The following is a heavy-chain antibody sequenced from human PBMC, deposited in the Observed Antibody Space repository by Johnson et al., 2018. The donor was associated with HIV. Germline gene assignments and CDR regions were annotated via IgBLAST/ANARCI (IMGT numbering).Heavy chain of an antibody. Sequence: QVQLVESGGGVVQPGRSLRLSCAASGFTFSSYAMHWVRQAPGKGLEWVAVISYDGSNKYYADSVKGRFTISRDNAKNTLSLQMNNLRVEDTAVYYCVKEASRGTVTQAPDAFDIWGQGTVVTVSS. V-gene: IGHV3-30-3*02. CDR3: VKEASRGTVTQAPDAFDI. J-gene: IGHJ3*02. CDR1: GFTFSSYA. D-gene: IGHD4-17*01. CDR2: ISYDGSNK.